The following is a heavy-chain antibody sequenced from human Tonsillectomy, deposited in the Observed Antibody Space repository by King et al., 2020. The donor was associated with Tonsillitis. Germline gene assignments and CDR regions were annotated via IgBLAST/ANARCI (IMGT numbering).Heavy chain of an antibody. CDR1: GFTFSDYY. V-gene: IGHV3-11*05. D-gene: IGHD5-18*01. CDR2: ISSSSSYI. Sequence: QLVQSGGGLVKPGGSLRLSCAASGFTFSDYYMSWIRQAPGKGLEWVSYISSSSSYINYADSVKGRFTISRDNAKNSLYLQMNSLRAEDTAVYYCARGRRYSYGYHAFDIWGQGTMVTVSS. J-gene: IGHJ3*02. CDR3: ARGRRYSYGYHAFDI.